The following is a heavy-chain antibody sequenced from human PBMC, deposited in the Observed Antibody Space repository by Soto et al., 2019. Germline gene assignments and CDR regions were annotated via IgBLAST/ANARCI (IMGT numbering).Heavy chain of an antibody. CDR3: ARGNDTQSGTRFDP. D-gene: IGHD1-1*01. CDR2: MKPNSGNT. CDR1: GYTFTLYD. Sequence: QVHLVQAGAEGKKPGASVKVSCTASGYTFTLYDLNWVQQATGQAMEWMGWMKPNSGNTGYAQKFPLRVTMTRNTSISTAYIELSSIRSTDTDMSLCARGNDTQSGTRFDPWGQGTLVTVSS. V-gene: IGHV1-8*01. J-gene: IGHJ5*02.